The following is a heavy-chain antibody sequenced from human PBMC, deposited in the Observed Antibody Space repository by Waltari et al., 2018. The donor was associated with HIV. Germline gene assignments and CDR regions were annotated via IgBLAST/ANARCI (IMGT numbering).Heavy chain of an antibody. V-gene: IGHV4-38-2*02. CDR1: GYSISSGYY. CDR3: ARRSGEYWYFDL. Sequence: QVQLQESGPGLVKPSETLSLTCTVSGYSISSGYYWGWIRQPPGKGLEWIGRMYHSGSTYYNPSLKSRVTMSVDTSKNQFSLKLSSVTAADTAVYYCARRSGEYWYFDLWGRGTLVTVSS. D-gene: IGHD7-27*01. J-gene: IGHJ2*01. CDR2: MYHSGST.